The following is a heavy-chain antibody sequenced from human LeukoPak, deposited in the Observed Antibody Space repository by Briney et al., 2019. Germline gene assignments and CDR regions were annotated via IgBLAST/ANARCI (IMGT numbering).Heavy chain of an antibody. CDR2: ISYSGIT. J-gene: IGHJ5*02. V-gene: IGHV4-59*11. D-gene: IGHD2-15*01. Sequence: SETLSLTCTVSGVSISSHYWRWIRQSPGKGLEWIGYISYSGITNYNPSLKSRVTISVDTPKNHFSLRLSSVTAADTAVYYCASRAHCSGGSCYGNWFDPWGQGTLVTVSS. CDR1: GVSISSHY. CDR3: ASRAHCSGGSCYGNWFDP.